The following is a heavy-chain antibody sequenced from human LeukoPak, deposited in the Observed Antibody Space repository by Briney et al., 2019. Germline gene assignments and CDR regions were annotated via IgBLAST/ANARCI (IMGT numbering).Heavy chain of an antibody. V-gene: IGHV1-2*02. D-gene: IGHD1-26*01. Sequence: ASVKVSCKASGYTFTGYYMHWVRQAPGQGLEWMGWINPNNAGTNYAQKFQGRVTMTTDTSTSTAYMELSRLTSDDTAVYYCARRVVPTASLVYWGQGTLVTVSS. J-gene: IGHJ4*02. CDR2: INPNNAGT. CDR3: ARRVVPTASLVY. CDR1: GYTFTGYY.